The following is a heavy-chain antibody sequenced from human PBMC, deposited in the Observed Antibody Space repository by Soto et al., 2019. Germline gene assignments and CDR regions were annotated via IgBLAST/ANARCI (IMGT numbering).Heavy chain of an antibody. J-gene: IGHJ5*02. CDR2: IHPSGDT. V-gene: IGHV4-34*02. D-gene: IGHD3-16*01. Sequence: QVQLQQWGAGLLKPSETLSLTCAVDSGSFSTYYCSWTRQPPGKGLEWIGEIHPSGDTDYNPSLINRVTISLDKSKNQFSLKLTSVNAADAAVYFCSRGRDPRKGGRTWRQATLVTVSS. CDR1: SGSFSTYY. CDR3: SRGRDPRKGGRT.